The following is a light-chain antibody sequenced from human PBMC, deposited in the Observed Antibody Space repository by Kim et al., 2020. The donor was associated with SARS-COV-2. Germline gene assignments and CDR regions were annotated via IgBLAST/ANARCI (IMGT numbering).Light chain of an antibody. CDR3: QTWDTGIGV. V-gene: IGLV4-69*01. CDR1: SGHSSYA. J-gene: IGLJ3*02. Sequence: SVKLTCTLSSGHSSYAVAWQQQQPEKGPRYLMKLNSDGGHNKGDGIPDRFSGSSSGAERYLNISSVQSEDEADYYWQTWDTGIGVFGGGTQLTVL. CDR2: LNSDGGH.